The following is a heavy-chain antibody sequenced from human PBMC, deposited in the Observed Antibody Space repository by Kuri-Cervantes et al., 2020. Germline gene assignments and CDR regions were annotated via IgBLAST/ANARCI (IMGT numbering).Heavy chain of an antibody. V-gene: IGHV3-30-3*01. D-gene: IGHD3-10*01. Sequence: GGSLRLSCATSGFTFSSYAMHWVRQAPGKGLEWVAVISYDGSNKYYADSVKGRFTISRDNSKNTLYVQMNSLRAEDTAVYYCARDLEISEELLWFGEFPNWFDPWGQGTLVTVSS. CDR2: ISYDGSNK. J-gene: IGHJ5*02. CDR1: GFTFSSYA. CDR3: ARDLEISEELLWFGEFPNWFDP.